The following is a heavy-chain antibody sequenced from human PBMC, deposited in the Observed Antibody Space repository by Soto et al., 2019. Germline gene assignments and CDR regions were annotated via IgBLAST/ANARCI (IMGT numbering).Heavy chain of an antibody. CDR2: ISYDGNNK. D-gene: IGHD3-10*01. CDR1: GFTFSSYG. J-gene: IGHJ4*02. Sequence: QVQLVESGGGVVQPGRSLRLSCAASGFTFSSYGMHWVRQSPGKGLEWVAIISYDGNNKYYADSVKGRFTISRDNSKNTLDLEMNSLRAEDTAMYYCAKEFYYYGSGRYYIPFDYWGQGTLVTVSS. V-gene: IGHV3-30*18. CDR3: AKEFYYYGSGRYYIPFDY.